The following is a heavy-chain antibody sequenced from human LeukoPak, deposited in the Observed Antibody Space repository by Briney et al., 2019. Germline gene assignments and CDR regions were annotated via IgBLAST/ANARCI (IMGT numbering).Heavy chain of an antibody. CDR3: ARHVSGIYGSRGDFDY. V-gene: IGHV4-39*01. CDR2: TYYSGST. J-gene: IGHJ4*02. D-gene: IGHD3-10*01. CDR1: GDSISTTSFY. Sequence: SETLSLTCTVSGDSISTTSFYWGWIRQPPGKGLDCLGTTYYSGSTYNPSLTSRVTISVDTSKNQFSLKLSSVTAADTAVYYCARHVSGIYGSRGDFDYWGQGTLVTVSS.